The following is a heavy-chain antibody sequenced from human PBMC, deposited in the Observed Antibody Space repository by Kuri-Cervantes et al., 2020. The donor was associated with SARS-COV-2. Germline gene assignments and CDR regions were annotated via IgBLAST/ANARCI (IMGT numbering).Heavy chain of an antibody. J-gene: IGHJ4*02. V-gene: IGHV2-70*11. Sequence: SGPTLVKPTQTLTLTCTFSGFSLSSGGMSVSWVRQPPGRALEWLARIDGDGDTYYRPSLRARLSISKDTSKNQVVLIMTNLDAVDTGTYYCARINFNVRTTDYWGRGPLVTVSS. CDR3: ARINFNVRTTDY. D-gene: IGHD1-1*01. CDR1: GFSLSSGGMS. CDR2: IDGDGDT.